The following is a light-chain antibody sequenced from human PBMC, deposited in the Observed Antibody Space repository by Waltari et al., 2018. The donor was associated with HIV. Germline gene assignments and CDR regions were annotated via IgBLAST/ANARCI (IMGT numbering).Light chain of an antibody. CDR1: SGHSSYV. CDR2: LNSDGSH. J-gene: IGLJ2*01. V-gene: IGLV4-69*01. Sequence: QLVLTQSPSASASLGASVKLTCTLSSGHSSYVIAWHQQQPKKGPRYLMKLNSDGSHFKGDGIPDRFSGSSSGADRYLTISSLQSEDEADYYCQTWGTGIVVFGGGTKLTVL. CDR3: QTWGTGIVV.